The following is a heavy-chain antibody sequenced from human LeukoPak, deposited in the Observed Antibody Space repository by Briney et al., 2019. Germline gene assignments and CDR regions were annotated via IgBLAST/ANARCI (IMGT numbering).Heavy chain of an antibody. Sequence: RPGGSLRLSCAASGFTFSDYYMSWIRQAPGKGLEWVSAISGSGGSTYYADSVKGRFTISRDNSKNTLYLQMNSLRAEDTAVYYCAKSGSITMIVVVDNWGQGTLVTVSS. J-gene: IGHJ4*02. CDR1: GFTFSDYY. V-gene: IGHV3-23*01. CDR2: ISGSGGST. D-gene: IGHD3-22*01. CDR3: AKSGSITMIVVVDN.